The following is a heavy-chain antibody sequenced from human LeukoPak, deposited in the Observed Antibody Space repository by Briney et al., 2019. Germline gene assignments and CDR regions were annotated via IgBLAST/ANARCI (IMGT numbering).Heavy chain of an antibody. CDR3: ARGSSGWYKGGFDY. J-gene: IGHJ4*02. CDR1: GGSFSGYY. D-gene: IGHD6-19*01. Sequence: PSETLSLTCAVYGGSFSGYYWSWIRQPPGKGLEWIGEINHSGSTNYNPSLKSRVTISVDTSKNQFSLKLSSVTAADTAVYYRARGSSGWYKGGFDYWGQGTLVTVSS. V-gene: IGHV4-34*01. CDR2: INHSGST.